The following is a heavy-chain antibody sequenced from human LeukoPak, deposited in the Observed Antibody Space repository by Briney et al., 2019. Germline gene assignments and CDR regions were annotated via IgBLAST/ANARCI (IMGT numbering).Heavy chain of an antibody. Sequence: GGSLRLSCAASGFTFSSYGMHWVRQAPGKGLEWVAVISYDGSNKYYADSVKGRFTISRDNSKNTLYLQMNSLRAEDTAVYYCAAAGTPYYFDYWGQGTLVTVSS. CDR3: AAAGTPYYFDY. J-gene: IGHJ4*02. CDR1: GFTFSSYG. CDR2: ISYDGSNK. D-gene: IGHD6-13*01. V-gene: IGHV3-30*03.